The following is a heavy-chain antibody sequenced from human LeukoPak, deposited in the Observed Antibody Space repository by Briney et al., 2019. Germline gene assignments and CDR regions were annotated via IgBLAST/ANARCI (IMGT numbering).Heavy chain of an antibody. Sequence: GGSLKLSCAASGFTFDDYAMHWVRQAPGRGLEWVSGIIWNSGTIAYADSVKGRFTISRDNAKSSLFLQMNSLRAEDTALYHCAKGGHGYLPGAFDIWGQGTLVTVSS. CDR1: GFTFDDYA. CDR2: IIWNSGTI. D-gene: IGHD5-24*01. J-gene: IGHJ3*02. CDR3: AKGGHGYLPGAFDI. V-gene: IGHV3-9*01.